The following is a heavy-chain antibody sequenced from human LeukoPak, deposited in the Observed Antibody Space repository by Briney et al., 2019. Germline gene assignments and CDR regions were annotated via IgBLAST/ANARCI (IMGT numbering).Heavy chain of an antibody. CDR3: ARGPSYDFWSGPKPLDY. D-gene: IGHD3-3*01. Sequence: ASVKVSCKASGYTFTSYDIKWVRQATGPGLEWMGWMNPNSGNTGYAQKFQGRVTMTRNTSISTAYMELSSLRSEDTAVYYCARGPSYDFWSGPKPLDYWGQETLVTVSS. V-gene: IGHV1-8*01. CDR2: MNPNSGNT. CDR1: GYTFTSYD. J-gene: IGHJ4*02.